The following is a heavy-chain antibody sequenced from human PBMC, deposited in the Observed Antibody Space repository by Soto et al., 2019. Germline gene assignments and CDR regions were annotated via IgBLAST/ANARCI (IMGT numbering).Heavy chain of an antibody. CDR1: GGSISSGGYY. V-gene: IGHV4-31*11. CDR3: ARAWEVVTLYYFDY. J-gene: IGHJ4*02. CDR2: IYYSGST. D-gene: IGHD3-22*01. Sequence: PSETLSLTCAVSGGSISSGGYYWSWIRQHPRKGLKWIGYIYYSGSTYYNPSLKSRVTISVDTSKNQFSLKLSSVTAADTAVYYCARAWEVVTLYYFDYWGQGTLVTVPQ.